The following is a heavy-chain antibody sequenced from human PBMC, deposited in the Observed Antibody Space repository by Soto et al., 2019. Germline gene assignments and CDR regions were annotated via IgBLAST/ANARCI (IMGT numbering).Heavy chain of an antibody. CDR2: INHSGST. V-gene: IGHV4-34*01. Sequence: QVQLQQWGAGLLKPSETLSLTCAVYGGSFSGYYWSWIRQPPGKGLEWIGEINHSGSTNYNPSLKSRVTISVDTSKNQFSLKLSSGTAADTAVYYCARGRILDYWGQGTLVTVSS. J-gene: IGHJ4*02. CDR3: ARGRILDY. CDR1: GGSFSGYY.